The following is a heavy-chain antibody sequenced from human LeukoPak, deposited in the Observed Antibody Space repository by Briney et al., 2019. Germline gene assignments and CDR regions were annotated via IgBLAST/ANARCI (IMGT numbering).Heavy chain of an antibody. CDR2: IYYSGST. D-gene: IGHD3-16*01. J-gene: IGHJ4*02. V-gene: IGHV4-31*03. CDR1: GGSISSGGYY. CDR3: AREPISGGKHSDY. Sequence: PSETLSLTCTVSGGSISSGGYYWSWIRQHPGKGLEWIGYIYYSGSTYYNPSLKSRVTISVDTSKNQFSLKLSSVTAADTAVYYCAREPISGGKHSDYWGQGTLVTVSS.